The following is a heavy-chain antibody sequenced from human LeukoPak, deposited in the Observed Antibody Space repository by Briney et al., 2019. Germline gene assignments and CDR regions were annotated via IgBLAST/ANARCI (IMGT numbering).Heavy chain of an antibody. CDR3: ARRIIAVAAREPFDY. Sequence: GESLEISLQGSWYRFTNYWIGWVRPMPGKGLEWMGIIYPGDSDTRYSPSFQGQVTISADKSISTAYLQWSSLKASDTAMYYCARRIIAVAAREPFDYWGQGTLVTVSS. J-gene: IGHJ4*02. CDR1: WYRFTNYW. V-gene: IGHV5-51*01. D-gene: IGHD6-19*01. CDR2: IYPGDSDT.